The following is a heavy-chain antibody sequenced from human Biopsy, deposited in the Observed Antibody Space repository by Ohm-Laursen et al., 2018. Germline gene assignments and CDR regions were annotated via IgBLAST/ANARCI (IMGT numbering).Heavy chain of an antibody. CDR2: INHRGYA. CDR3: ARSGQWARYYFDY. D-gene: IGHD6-19*01. V-gene: IGHV4-34*01. CDR1: GGSISGYY. J-gene: IGHJ4*01. Sequence: GTLSLTCAVSGGSISGYYWSWIRQPPGNGLEWIGEINHRGYADYNASLKGRFSISVDTSKNQLSLNLTSVTAADTAVFYCARSGQWARYYFDYWGHGTLVTVSP.